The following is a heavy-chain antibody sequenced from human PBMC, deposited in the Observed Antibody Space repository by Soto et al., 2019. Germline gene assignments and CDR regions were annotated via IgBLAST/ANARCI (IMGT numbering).Heavy chain of an antibody. Sequence: PGGSLRLSCAASGFMFSIYEMNWVRQAPGKGLEWVSYISSGGINIHYAGSVKGRFTISRDNAKNSLYLQMDNLRAEDTAVYYCARDHPNRNYGTCFDYWGQGTPVTVSS. CDR3: ARDHPNRNYGTCFDY. CDR1: GFMFSIYE. D-gene: IGHD1-7*01. V-gene: IGHV3-48*03. J-gene: IGHJ4*02. CDR2: ISSGGINI.